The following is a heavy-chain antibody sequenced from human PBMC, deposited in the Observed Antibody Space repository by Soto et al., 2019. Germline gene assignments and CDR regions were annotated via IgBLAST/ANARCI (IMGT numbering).Heavy chain of an antibody. CDR2: ISSSSSYI. D-gene: IGHD3-3*01. J-gene: IGHJ4*02. Sequence: GGSLRLSCAAYGFTFSSYSMNWVRQAPGKGLEWVSSISSSSSYIYYADSVKGRFTISRDNAKNSLYLQMNSLRAEDTAVYYCARARITIFGVVIMRYFDYWGQGTLVTVSS. CDR1: GFTFSSYS. CDR3: ARARITIFGVVIMRYFDY. V-gene: IGHV3-21*01.